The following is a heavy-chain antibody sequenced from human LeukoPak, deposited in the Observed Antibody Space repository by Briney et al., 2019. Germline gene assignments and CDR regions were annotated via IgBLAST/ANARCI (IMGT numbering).Heavy chain of an antibody. CDR2: IWYDGSNQ. CDR1: GFPFSGSG. V-gene: IGHV3-33*03. D-gene: IGHD3-10*01. CDR3: AKDSGSGSYPQEIDY. J-gene: IGHJ4*02. Sequence: GSSLRLSCAASGFPFSGSGMHWVRQAPGKGLEWVAIIWYDGSNQYYADSVKGRFTISRDNAKNSLYLQMNSLRAEDMALYYCAKDSGSGSYPQEIDYWGQGTLVTVSS.